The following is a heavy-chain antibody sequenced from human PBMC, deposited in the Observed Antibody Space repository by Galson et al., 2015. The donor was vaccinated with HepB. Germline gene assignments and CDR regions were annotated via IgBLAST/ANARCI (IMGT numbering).Heavy chain of an antibody. D-gene: IGHD3-10*01. J-gene: IGHJ4*02. Sequence: SETLSLTCTVSGGSISSYYWSWIRQPAGKGLEWIGRIYTSGSTNYNPSLKSRVTMSVDTSKNQFSLKLSSVTAADTAVYYCAREIYADYYGSGPTFDYWGQGTLVTVSS. CDR3: AREIYADYYGSGPTFDY. CDR2: IYTSGST. V-gene: IGHV4-4*07. CDR1: GGSISSYY.